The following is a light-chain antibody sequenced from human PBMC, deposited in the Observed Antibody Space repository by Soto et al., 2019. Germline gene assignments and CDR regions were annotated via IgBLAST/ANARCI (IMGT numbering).Light chain of an antibody. CDR1: SSNIGANS. V-gene: IGLV1-44*01. CDR3: AVWDDSLHGVV. J-gene: IGLJ2*01. CDR2: SNN. Sequence: QSVLTQPPSASGTPGQRVTISCSGGSSNIGANSVSWYQQLPRTAPKLLTLSNNQRPSGVPDRFSGFKSGTSASLAIRGLQSEDEADYYCAVWDDSLHGVVFGGGTKVTVL.